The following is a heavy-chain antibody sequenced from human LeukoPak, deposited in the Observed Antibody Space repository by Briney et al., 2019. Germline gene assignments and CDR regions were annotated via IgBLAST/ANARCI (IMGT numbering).Heavy chain of an antibody. CDR1: GFTFSSFA. D-gene: IGHD5-18*01. J-gene: IGHJ4*02. CDR3: ARGVTATHPVGIY. V-gene: IGHV3-23*01. Sequence: AGSLRLSCAASGFTFSSFAMNWVRQAPGKGLEWVSTMSGDATSTYYADSVKGRFTISRDNSKNTLYLQMNRLRAEDTAVYYCARGVTATHPVGIYWGQGTLVTVSS. CDR2: MSGDATST.